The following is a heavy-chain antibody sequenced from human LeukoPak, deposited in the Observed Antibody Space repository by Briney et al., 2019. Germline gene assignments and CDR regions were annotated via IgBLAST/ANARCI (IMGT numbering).Heavy chain of an antibody. J-gene: IGHJ4*02. D-gene: IGHD6-13*01. Sequence: PGGSLRLSCAASGFTFSSCAMSWVRQSPGKGLEWIGSIYYSGSTYYNPSLKSRVTMSVDTSKNQFSLKLSSVTAADTAVYYCARHAGGITATGTRPFDYWGQGTLVTVSS. CDR2: IYYSGST. CDR3: ARHAGGITATGTRPFDY. V-gene: IGHV4-39*01. CDR1: GFTFSSCA.